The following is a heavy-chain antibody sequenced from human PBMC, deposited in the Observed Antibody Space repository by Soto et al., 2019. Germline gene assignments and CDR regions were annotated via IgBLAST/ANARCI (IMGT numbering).Heavy chain of an antibody. D-gene: IGHD3-16*02. V-gene: IGHV3-21*05. CDR2: ISSSSSYT. J-gene: IGHJ4*02. CDR3: AGGVVISFFDF. CDR1: GFTFSSYA. Sequence: GGSLRLSCSASGFTFSSYAMHWVRQAPGKGLEWVSYISSSSSYTNYADSVKGRFTISRDASKNILFLQMGSLRVDDTAVYYCAGGVVISFFDFWGQGSQVTVSS.